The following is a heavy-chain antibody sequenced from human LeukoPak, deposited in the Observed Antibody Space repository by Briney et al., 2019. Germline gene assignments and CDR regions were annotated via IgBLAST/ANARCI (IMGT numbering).Heavy chain of an antibody. J-gene: IGHJ4*02. CDR2: IYYSGST. CDR3: ARGIVVVTSYYDY. V-gene: IGHV4-39*07. D-gene: IGHD2-21*02. CDR1: GGSISSSSYY. Sequence: SETLSLTCTVSGGSISSSSYYWGWIRQPPGKGLEWIGNIYYSGSTYYNPSLKSRVTVSVDTSKNQFSLKLSSVTAADTAIYYCARGIVVVTSYYDYWGQGTLVTVSS.